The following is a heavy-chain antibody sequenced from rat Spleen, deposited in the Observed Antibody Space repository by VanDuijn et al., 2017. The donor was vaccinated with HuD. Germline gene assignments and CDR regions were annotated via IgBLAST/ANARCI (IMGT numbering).Heavy chain of an antibody. CDR3: ARSVFDY. Sequence: EVQLVESGGDLVQPGRSMKLSCSASGFIFSNYYMAWVRQAPTKDLEWVASISTGGGKTYYRDSVKGRFTISRDNAKSTLYLQMDSLRSEDTATYYCARSVFDYWGQGVMVTVSS. CDR1: GFIFSNYY. V-gene: IGHV5-25*01. J-gene: IGHJ2*01. CDR2: ISTGGGKT.